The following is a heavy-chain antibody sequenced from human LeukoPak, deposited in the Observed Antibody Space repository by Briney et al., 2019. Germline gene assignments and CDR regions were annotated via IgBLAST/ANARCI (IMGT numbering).Heavy chain of an antibody. J-gene: IGHJ4*02. Sequence: PGGSLRLSCAASGFTFDDYAMHWVRQAPGKGLEWVSGISWNSGSIGYADSVKGRFTISRDNAKNSLYLQMNSLRAEDTAVYYCARDDYGDYDYWGQGTLVTVSS. CDR2: ISWNSGSI. CDR3: ARDDYGDYDY. CDR1: GFTFDDYA. V-gene: IGHV3-9*01. D-gene: IGHD4-17*01.